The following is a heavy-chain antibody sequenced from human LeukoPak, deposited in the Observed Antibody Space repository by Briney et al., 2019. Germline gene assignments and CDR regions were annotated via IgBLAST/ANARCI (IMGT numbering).Heavy chain of an antibody. CDR1: GGTFSSYA. Sequence: SVKVSCKASGGTFSSYAISWVRQAPGQGLEWMGGFIPMFGTADYRQKFQDRVSITMDESTTTAYMELSSLTSEDTAVYYCARVKLGRPYGSTGDFYNMDVWGKGTTVTVSS. D-gene: IGHD3-10*01. CDR3: ARVKLGRPYGSTGDFYNMDV. J-gene: IGHJ6*03. V-gene: IGHV1-69*05. CDR2: FIPMFGTA.